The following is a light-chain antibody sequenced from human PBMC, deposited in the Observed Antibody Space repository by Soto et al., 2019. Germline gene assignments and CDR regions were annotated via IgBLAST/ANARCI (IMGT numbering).Light chain of an antibody. J-gene: IGKJ1*01. CDR1: QSVSSN. Sequence: IGMKQSPATLSLSPGERATLSCRASQSVSSNLAWYQQKPGQAPSLLVYGAVTRATGIPARFSGSGSGTEFTLTISSLQSEDFAVYYCQQYNNWPPSWTFGQGTMV. CDR2: GAV. CDR3: QQYNNWPPSWT. V-gene: IGKV3D-15*01.